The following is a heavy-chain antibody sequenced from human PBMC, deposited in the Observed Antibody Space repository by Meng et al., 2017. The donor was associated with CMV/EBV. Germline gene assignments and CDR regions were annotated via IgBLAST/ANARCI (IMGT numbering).Heavy chain of an antibody. J-gene: IGHJ6*02. Sequence: GESLKISCAASGFTFSSYGMHWVRQSPGKGLEWVAVISNDGNNKYYADSVKGRFTISRDNSKNTLYLQMNSLRAEDTAVYYCAKDLGDIVVVPAAQPLGGMDVWGQGTTVTVSS. CDR3: AKDLGDIVVVPAAQPLGGMDV. D-gene: IGHD2-2*01. CDR2: ISNDGNNK. CDR1: GFTFSSYG. V-gene: IGHV3-30*18.